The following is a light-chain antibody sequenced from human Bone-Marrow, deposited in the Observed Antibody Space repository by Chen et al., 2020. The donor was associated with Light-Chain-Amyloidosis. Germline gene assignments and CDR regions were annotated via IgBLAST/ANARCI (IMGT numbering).Light chain of an antibody. CDR2: RDT. CDR1: DLPTKY. V-gene: IGLV3-25*03. Sequence: SYELPQPPSVSVAPAQTAGITCSGDDLPTKYSYWYQQKPGQAPVLVIHRDTERPSGISERFSGSSSGTTATLTISGVQAEDEADYHCQSADSSGTYEVIFGGGTKLTVL. J-gene: IGLJ2*01. CDR3: QSADSSGTYEVI.